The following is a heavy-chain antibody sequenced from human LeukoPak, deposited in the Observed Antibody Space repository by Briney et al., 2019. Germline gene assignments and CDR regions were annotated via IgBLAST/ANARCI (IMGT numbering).Heavy chain of an antibody. CDR3: ARPKRDDVGNSFYYYGMDV. D-gene: IGHD4-23*01. CDR1: GGSISPYY. J-gene: IGHJ6*02. V-gene: IGHV4-59*01. CDR2: IYYSGST. Sequence: SETLSLTCTVSGGSISPYYWNWIRQPPGKGLEWIGYIYYSGSTNYNPSLKSRVIISIETSKNQFSLKLSSGIPADQALYYCARPKRDDVGNSFYYYGMDVWGQGTTVTVSS.